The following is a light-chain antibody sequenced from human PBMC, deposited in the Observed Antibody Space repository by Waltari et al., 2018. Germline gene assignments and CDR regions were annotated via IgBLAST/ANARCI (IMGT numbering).Light chain of an antibody. CDR1: HNISTS. CDR3: QQTYTVPPIT. J-gene: IGKJ5*01. V-gene: IGKV1-39*01. CDR2: VAS. Sequence: DIQMTQSPSSLSASVGDRVTISCRASHNISTSVNWYQQKRGKAPQLLIYVASTLRSGVPSRFSGSGSETEFTLTIASLQPDDFATYYCQQTYTVPPITFGQGTRLDIK.